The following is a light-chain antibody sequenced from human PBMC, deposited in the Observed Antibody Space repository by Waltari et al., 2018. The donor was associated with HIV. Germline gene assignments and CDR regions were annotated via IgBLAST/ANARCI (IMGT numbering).Light chain of an antibody. CDR1: SSDVGGYNY. V-gene: IGLV2-11*01. Sequence: QSALTQSRSVSGSPGQSVTISCTGTSSDVGGYNYVSWYQQHPGKAPKFMIYDVNKRPSGVPDCFSGSKSGNTASLTISGLQAEDEADYYCCSYADNYPVVFGGGTKLTVL. J-gene: IGLJ2*01. CDR2: DVN. CDR3: CSYADNYPVV.